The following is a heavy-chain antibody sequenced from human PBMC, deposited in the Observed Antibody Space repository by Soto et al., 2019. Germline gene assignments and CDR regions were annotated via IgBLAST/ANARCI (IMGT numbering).Heavy chain of an antibody. V-gene: IGHV1-18*01. Sequence: ASVKVSCKASGYTFTRSGISWVRQAPGQGLEWMGWISGYNGDTKYAQKFQGRVTMTIDTSTTTTYMELRSLTSDDTAVYYCAKNGQPPYYYYGMDVWGQGTTVTVSS. D-gene: IGHD2-8*01. CDR1: GYTFTRSG. CDR3: AKNGQPPYYYYGMDV. J-gene: IGHJ6*02. CDR2: ISGYNGDT.